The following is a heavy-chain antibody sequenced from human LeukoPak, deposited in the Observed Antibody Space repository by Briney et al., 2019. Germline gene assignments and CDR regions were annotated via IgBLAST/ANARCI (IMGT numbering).Heavy chain of an antibody. D-gene: IGHD5-18*01. CDR3: ATRGYSYGSFDY. Sequence: SQTLSLTCTVSGGSLSSGDYYWSWIRQPPGKGLEWIGYIYYSGSTYYNPSLKSRVTISVDTSKNQFSLKLSSVTAADTAVYYCATRGYSYGSFDYWGQGTLVTVSS. CDR1: GGSLSSGDYY. J-gene: IGHJ4*02. CDR2: IYYSGST. V-gene: IGHV4-31*02.